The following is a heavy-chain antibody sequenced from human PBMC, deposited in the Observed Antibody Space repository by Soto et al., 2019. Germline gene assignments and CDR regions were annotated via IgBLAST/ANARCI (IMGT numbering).Heavy chain of an antibody. V-gene: IGHV1-3*01. J-gene: IGHJ4*02. Sequence: VASVKVSCKASGYTFTKYAMHWVRQAPGQRLEWMGWINAGNGNTKYSQKFQGRVTITRDTSASTAYMDLSSLRSEDTAVYYCARGPGGPDGPGDYWGQGTLVTVSS. D-gene: IGHD3-10*01. CDR3: ARGPGGPDGPGDY. CDR2: INAGNGNT. CDR1: GYTFTKYA.